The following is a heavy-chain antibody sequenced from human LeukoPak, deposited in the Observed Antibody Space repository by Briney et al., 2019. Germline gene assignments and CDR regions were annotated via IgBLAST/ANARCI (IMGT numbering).Heavy chain of an antibody. V-gene: IGHV3-23*01. D-gene: IGHD3-22*01. J-gene: IGHJ4*02. CDR1: GFTFSSYA. CDR3: AKGYYYDSSGYYPCFDY. Sequence: GGSLRLSCAASGFTFSSYAMSWVRQAPGKGREWVSAISGSGGSTYYADSVKGRFTISRDSSKNTLYLQMNSLRAEDTAVYYCAKGYYYDSSGYYPCFDYWGQGTLVTVSS. CDR2: ISGSGGST.